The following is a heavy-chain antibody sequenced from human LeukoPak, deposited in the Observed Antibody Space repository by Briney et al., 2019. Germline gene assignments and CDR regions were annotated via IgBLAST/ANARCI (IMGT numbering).Heavy chain of an antibody. J-gene: IGHJ4*02. CDR3: ARGYCTSTSCYNFDY. D-gene: IGHD2-2*01. CDR2: IYYSGST. CDR1: GGSISNYY. V-gene: IGHV4-59*08. Sequence: SETLSLTCTVSGGSISNYYWTWIRQPPGKGLEWIGDIYYSGSTNYNPSLKSRVTISMDTSENQFSLKLSSVTAADTAVYYCARGYCTSTSCYNFDYWGQGTLVTVSS.